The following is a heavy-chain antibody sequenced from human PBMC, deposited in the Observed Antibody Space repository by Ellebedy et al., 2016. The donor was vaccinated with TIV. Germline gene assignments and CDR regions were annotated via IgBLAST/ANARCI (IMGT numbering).Heavy chain of an antibody. CDR2: INPDESGR. Sequence: GESLKISCAASGFTFSSYWMTWVRQAPGKGLEWVANINPDESGRYLVGSVKGRFTISRDNTKNSLYLQMSSLRAEDTAVYYCARAGRYNFDSWGQGTPVTVSS. J-gene: IGHJ4*02. CDR3: ARAGRYNFDS. CDR1: GFTFSSYW. D-gene: IGHD5-18*01. V-gene: IGHV3-7*01.